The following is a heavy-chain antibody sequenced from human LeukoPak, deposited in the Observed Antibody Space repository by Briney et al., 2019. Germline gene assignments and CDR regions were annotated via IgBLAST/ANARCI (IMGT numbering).Heavy chain of an antibody. V-gene: IGHV1-69*13. CDR3: ARVPYFYDFWSGYIDY. CDR1: GGTFSSYA. J-gene: IGHJ4*02. D-gene: IGHD3-3*01. Sequence: ASVKVSCKXSGGTFSSYAISWVRQPPGQGLEWMGGIIHIFGTANYSQKFQGRVTITADESTSTAYMELSSLRSEDTAVYYCARVPYFYDFWSGYIDYWGQGTLVTVSS. CDR2: IIHIFGTA.